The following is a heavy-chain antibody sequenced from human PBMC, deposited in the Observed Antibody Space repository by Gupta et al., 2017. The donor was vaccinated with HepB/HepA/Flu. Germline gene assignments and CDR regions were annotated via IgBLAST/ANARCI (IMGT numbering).Heavy chain of an antibody. CDR3: VRGYGSGGTCFTFDY. Sequence: EVQLVESGGGLVQPGGSLRLFCAASGFTFRGSWMHWVRQAPGKGLVWVSRINSDGSTTTYADSGKGRFTISRDNAKNTLYLQMDSLRAEDTAVYYCVRGYGSGGTCFTFDYRGQGTLVTVSS. J-gene: IGHJ4*02. CDR1: GFTFRGSW. CDR2: INSDGSTT. D-gene: IGHD2-15*01. V-gene: IGHV3-74*01.